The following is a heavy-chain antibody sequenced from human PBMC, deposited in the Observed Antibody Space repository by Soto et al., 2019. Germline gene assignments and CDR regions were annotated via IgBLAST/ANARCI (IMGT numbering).Heavy chain of an antibody. CDR1: GFTFSSYS. J-gene: IGHJ4*02. CDR2: ISSSSSYI. V-gene: IGHV3-21*01. CDR3: ASHPRDSSGYWYCFDY. D-gene: IGHD3-22*01. Sequence: EVQLVESGGGLVKPGGSLRLSCAASGFTFSSYSMNWVRQAPGKGLEWVSSISSSSSYIYYADSVKGRFTISRDNAKNSLYLQMNSLRAEDTAVYYCASHPRDSSGYWYCFDYWGQGTLVTVSS.